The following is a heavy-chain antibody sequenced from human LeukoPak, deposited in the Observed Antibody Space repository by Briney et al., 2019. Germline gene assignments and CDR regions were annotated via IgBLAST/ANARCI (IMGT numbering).Heavy chain of an antibody. D-gene: IGHD3-3*01. Sequence: SETLSLTYAVYGGSFSGYYWSWIRQPPGKGPEWIGEINHSGSTNYNPSLKSRVTISVDTSKNQFSLKLSSVTAADTAVYYCARDPPRAWSGYYLAAFDYWGQGTLVTVSS. V-gene: IGHV4-34*01. J-gene: IGHJ4*02. CDR3: ARDPPRAWSGYYLAAFDY. CDR1: GGSFSGYY. CDR2: INHSGST.